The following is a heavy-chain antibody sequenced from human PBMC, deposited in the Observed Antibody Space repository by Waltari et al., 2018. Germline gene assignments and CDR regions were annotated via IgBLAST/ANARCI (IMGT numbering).Heavy chain of an antibody. J-gene: IGHJ5*02. CDR3: ARDRASVCSSTSCKGWFDP. Sequence: QVQLVQSGAEVKKPGASVKVSCKASGYTFTGYYMHWVRQAPGKGLEWMGWINPNSGGTNYAQKFQGRVTMTRDTSISTAYMELSRLRSDDTAVYYCARDRASVCSSTSCKGWFDPWGQGTLVTVSS. CDR1: GYTFTGYY. CDR2: INPNSGGT. V-gene: IGHV1-2*02. D-gene: IGHD2-2*01.